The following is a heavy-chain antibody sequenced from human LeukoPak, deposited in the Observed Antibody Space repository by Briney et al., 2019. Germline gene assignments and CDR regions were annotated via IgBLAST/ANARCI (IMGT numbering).Heavy chain of an antibody. J-gene: IGHJ3*02. D-gene: IGHD3-22*01. CDR3: AKDPDYYDSSGYDAFDI. Sequence: GGSLRLSCAASGFTLSSYAMSWVRQAPGKGLEWVSAISGSGGSTYYADSVKGRFTISRDNSKNTLYLQMNSLRAEDTAVYYCAKDPDYYDSSGYDAFDIWGQGTMVTVSS. CDR1: GFTLSSYA. V-gene: IGHV3-23*01. CDR2: ISGSGGST.